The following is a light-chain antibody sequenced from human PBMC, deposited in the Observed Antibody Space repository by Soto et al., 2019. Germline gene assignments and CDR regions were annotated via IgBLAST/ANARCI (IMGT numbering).Light chain of an antibody. CDR3: QQYNNWPPYT. CDR1: QSVSSN. CDR2: GAS. V-gene: IGKV3-15*01. Sequence: EIVMTQSTATLSVSPGERATLSCRASQSVSSNLDWYQQKPGQAPRLLIYGASTRATGIPARFSGSGSGTEFTLTISSLQSEDFAVYYCQQYNNWPPYTFGQVTKLEIK. J-gene: IGKJ2*01.